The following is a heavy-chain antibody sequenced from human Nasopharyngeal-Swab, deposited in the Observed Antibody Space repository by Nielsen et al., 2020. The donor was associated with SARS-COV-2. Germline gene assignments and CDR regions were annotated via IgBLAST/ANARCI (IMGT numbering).Heavy chain of an antibody. CDR3: VREDCQRQN. CDR2: LKSQEAGGTA. V-gene: IGHV3-15*01. Sequence: WIRQPPGKGPEWVARLKSQEAGGTADYAAPVQGRFTISRDDSRDTLYLQMNSLKTEDTALYYCVREDCQRQNWGQGTQVTVSS. D-gene: IGHD2-21*01. J-gene: IGHJ4*02.